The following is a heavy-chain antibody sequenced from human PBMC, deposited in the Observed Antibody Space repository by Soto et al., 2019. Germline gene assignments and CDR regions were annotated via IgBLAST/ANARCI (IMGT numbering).Heavy chain of an antibody. V-gene: IGHV1-18*01. CDR3: ARHRNFFDY. CDR2: ISPYNGHT. Sequence: ASVKVSCKASGYTFNNYGITWVRQARGQGLEWMGWISPYNGHTNYTQKLQGRVTMTTDTSTSTAYMELRSLRSDDTAVYYCARHRNFFDYWGQGTLVTVSS. CDR1: GYTFNNYG. J-gene: IGHJ4*02.